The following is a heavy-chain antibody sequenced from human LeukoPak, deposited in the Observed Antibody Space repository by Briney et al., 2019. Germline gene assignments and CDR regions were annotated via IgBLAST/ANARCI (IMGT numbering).Heavy chain of an antibody. V-gene: IGHV3-23*01. J-gene: IGHJ4*02. CDR1: GFSISSSA. Sequence: GGSLRLSCVASGFSISSSALNWVRQAPGKGLEWVSSISGSGTSTYYADSVKGRLTISRDNSENTLYLQMNSLRAEDTAVYYCAKGAGMEWLFYYFDYWGQGTLVTVSS. CDR2: ISGSGTST. CDR3: AKGAGMEWLFYYFDY. D-gene: IGHD3-3*01.